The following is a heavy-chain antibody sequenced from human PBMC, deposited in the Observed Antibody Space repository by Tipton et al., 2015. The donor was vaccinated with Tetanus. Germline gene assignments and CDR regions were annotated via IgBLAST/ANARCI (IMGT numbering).Heavy chain of an antibody. V-gene: IGHV4-59*01. Sequence: LRLSCTVSGASISDFYWSWVRQPPGKGPEWIAYTYHTGTTSYNPALKSRATMSLDTSKSHLSLKLTSVTAADKAVYYCVRGGNWYAMDVWGPGTTVTVSS. CDR2: TYHTGTT. D-gene: IGHD1-20*01. CDR1: GASISDFY. CDR3: VRGGNWYAMDV. J-gene: IGHJ6*02.